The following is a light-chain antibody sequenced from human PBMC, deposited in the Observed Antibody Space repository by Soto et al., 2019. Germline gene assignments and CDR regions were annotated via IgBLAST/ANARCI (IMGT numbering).Light chain of an antibody. CDR1: RSDIGSNF. CDR3: AAWDDSLTGPG. V-gene: IGLV1-44*01. Sequence: QSVLSQPPSASGTPGQTVIISCSGSRSDIGSNFVNWYQHLPGTAPKLLIYNSNQRPSGVPGRFSGCKSGTSASLAIRGLQSEDEADYYCAAWDDSLTGPGFGTGTKVPVL. CDR2: NSN. J-gene: IGLJ1*01.